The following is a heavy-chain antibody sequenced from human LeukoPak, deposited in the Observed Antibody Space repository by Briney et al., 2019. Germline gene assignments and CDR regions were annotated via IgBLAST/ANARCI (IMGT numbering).Heavy chain of an antibody. Sequence: SETLSLTCTVSGGSISSGDYYWSWIRQPPGKGLEWIGYIHYSGSTNYNATLKSRATISVDTSKNQFSLRLTSVTAADTAVYYCARYHGLNGDHFDYWGQGTLVTVSS. V-gene: IGHV4-61*08. J-gene: IGHJ4*02. D-gene: IGHD4-17*01. CDR3: ARYHGLNGDHFDY. CDR1: GGSISSGDYY. CDR2: IHYSGST.